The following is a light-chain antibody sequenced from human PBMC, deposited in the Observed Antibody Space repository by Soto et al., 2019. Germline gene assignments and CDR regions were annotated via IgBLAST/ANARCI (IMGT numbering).Light chain of an antibody. CDR3: SSYTNSRTRV. V-gene: IGLV2-14*01. J-gene: IGLJ1*01. CDR1: SSDVGGYNY. CDR2: DVS. Sequence: QSVLTQPASVSGSPGQSITISCTGTSSDVGGYNYVSWYQQHPGKAPKLMIYDVSNRPSGVSNRFSASKSGNTASLTISGLQAEDEADYYCSSYTNSRTRVFGTRTKLTVL.